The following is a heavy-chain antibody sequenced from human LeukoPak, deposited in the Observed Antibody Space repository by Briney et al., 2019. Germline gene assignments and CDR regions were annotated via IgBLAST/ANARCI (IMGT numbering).Heavy chain of an antibody. J-gene: IGHJ4*02. CDR1: GGSISSYY. CDR2: IYYSGST. V-gene: IGHV4-59*01. CDR3: ARVSGYDWESFYDY. Sequence: ALETLSLTCTVSGGSISSYYWSWIRQPPGKGLEWIGYIYYSGSTNYNPSLKSRVTISVDTSKNQFSLKLSSVTAADTAVYYCARVSGYDWESFYDYWGQGTLVTVSS. D-gene: IGHD5-12*01.